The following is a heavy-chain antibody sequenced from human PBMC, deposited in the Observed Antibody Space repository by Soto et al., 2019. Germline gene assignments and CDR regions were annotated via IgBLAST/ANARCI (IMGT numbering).Heavy chain of an antibody. CDR2: ITATNGNT. CDR1: GFIFKMYW. CDR3: AKDEGTSSTVFDY. Sequence: GWSLSLSCAASGFIFKMYWMHWVRQSPGKGLEWVSSITATNGNTYYADSVRGRFTIXRXXSRNSLFLQMNGLRPEDSALYYCAKDEGTSSTVFDYWGQGTLVTVPS. V-gene: IGHV3-23*01. J-gene: IGHJ4*02. D-gene: IGHD4-4*01.